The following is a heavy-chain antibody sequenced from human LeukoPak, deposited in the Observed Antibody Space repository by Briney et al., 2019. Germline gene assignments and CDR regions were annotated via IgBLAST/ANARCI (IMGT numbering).Heavy chain of an antibody. CDR3: TSCPVDSGWRYDY. D-gene: IGHD6-19*01. V-gene: IGHV3-7*01. J-gene: IGHJ4*02. Sequence: GGCLRLSCAASGFTFSNHWMSWVRQAPGKGLEWVANIKEDGREKYYVDRVKGRFTISRDNTKNSLYLQMNSLRAEDTAIYYCTSCPVDSGWRYDYWGQGTLVTVSS. CDR1: GFTFSNHW. CDR2: IKEDGREK.